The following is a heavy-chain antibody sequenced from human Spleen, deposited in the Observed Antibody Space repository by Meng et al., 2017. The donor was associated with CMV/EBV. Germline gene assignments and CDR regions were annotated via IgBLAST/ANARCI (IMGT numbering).Heavy chain of an antibody. J-gene: IGHJ4*02. D-gene: IGHD2-2*01. V-gene: IGHV1-2*02. CDR3: ARVPVVVPAADYFDY. CDR2: INPNSGGT. CDR1: GYTFTGYY. Sequence: ASVKVSCKASGYTFTGYYMHWVRQAPGQGLEWMGWINPNSGGTNYAQKFKGRVTMTRDTSISTAYMELGRLRSDDTAAYYCARVPVVVPAADYFDYWGQGTLVTVSS.